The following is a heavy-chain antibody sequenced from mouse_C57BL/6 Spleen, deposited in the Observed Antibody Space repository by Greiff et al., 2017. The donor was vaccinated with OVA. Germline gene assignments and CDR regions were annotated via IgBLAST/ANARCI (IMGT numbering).Heavy chain of an antibody. J-gene: IGHJ3*01. D-gene: IGHD5-2*01. CDR1: GFTFSSYA. CDR2: ISDGGSYT. V-gene: IGHV5-4*01. Sequence: EVQLVESGGGLVKPGGSLKLSCAASGFTFSSYAMSWVRQTPEKRLEWVATISDGGSYTYYPDNVKGRFTISRDNAKNNLYLQRSHLKAEDTAMYYSARDRGEYEEKAWFADWGQGTLVTVSA. CDR3: ARDRGEYEEKAWFAD.